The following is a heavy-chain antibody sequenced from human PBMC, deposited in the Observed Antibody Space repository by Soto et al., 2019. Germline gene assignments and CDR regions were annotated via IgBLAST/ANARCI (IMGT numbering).Heavy chain of an antibody. CDR3: ARVVVVVAATVN. D-gene: IGHD2-15*01. V-gene: IGHV4-39*01. CDR2: IYYSGST. J-gene: IGHJ4*02. CDR1: GGSISSSSYY. Sequence: QLQLQESGPGLVKPSETLSLTCTVSGGSISSSSYYWGWIRQPPGKGLEWIGSIYYSGSTYYNPSLNSRVTISVDTSKNKFSLKLSSVTAADTAVYYCARVVVVVAATVNWGQGTLVTVSS.